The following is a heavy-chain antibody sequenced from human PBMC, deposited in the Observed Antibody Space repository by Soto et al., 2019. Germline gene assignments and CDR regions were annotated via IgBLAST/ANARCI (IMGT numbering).Heavy chain of an antibody. CDR2: ISYDGSNK. CDR1: GFTFSSYG. Sequence: AGGSLRLSCAASGFTFSSYGMHWVRQAPGKGLEWVAVISYDGSNKDYADSVKGRFTISRDNSKNTLYLQMNSLRAEDTAVYYCASGYAFDIWGQGTMVTVSS. V-gene: IGHV3-30*03. J-gene: IGHJ3*02. CDR3: ASGYAFDI.